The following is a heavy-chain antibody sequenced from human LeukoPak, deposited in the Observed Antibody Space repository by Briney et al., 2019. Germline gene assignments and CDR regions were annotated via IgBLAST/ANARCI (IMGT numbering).Heavy chain of an antibody. V-gene: IGHV3-21*01. D-gene: IGHD4-17*01. J-gene: IGHJ4*02. Sequence: PGGSLRLSCAAYGFTFSSYSMNWVRQAPGKGLEWVSSISSSSSYIYYADSVKGRFTISRDNAKNSLYLQMNSLRAEDTAVYYCARDPYGDYGHFDYWGQGTLVTVSS. CDR1: GFTFSSYS. CDR2: ISSSSSYI. CDR3: ARDPYGDYGHFDY.